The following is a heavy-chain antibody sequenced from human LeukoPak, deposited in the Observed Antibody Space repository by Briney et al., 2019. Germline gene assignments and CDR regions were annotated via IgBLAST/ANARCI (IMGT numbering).Heavy chain of an antibody. CDR2: IYHSGST. CDR1: GGSISSYY. J-gene: IGHJ6*03. Sequence: SETLSLTCTVSGGSISSYYWSWIRQPPGKGLEWIGYIYHSGSTYYNPSLKSRVTMSVDTSKNQFSLKLSSVTAADTAVYYCARARHCSSTSCYPAYYYYYMDVWGKGTTVTVSS. V-gene: IGHV4-59*12. D-gene: IGHD2-2*01. CDR3: ARARHCSSTSCYPAYYYYYMDV.